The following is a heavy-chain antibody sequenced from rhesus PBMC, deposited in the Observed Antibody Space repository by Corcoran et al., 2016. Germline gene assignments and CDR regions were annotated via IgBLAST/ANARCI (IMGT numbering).Heavy chain of an antibody. J-gene: IGHJ5-2*02. CDR3: ARVKYNSLDI. D-gene: IGHD3-34*01. Sequence: QLQLQESGPGLVKPSETLSLTCAVSGGSINDGFFWNWIRQPPGKGLEWVGNINANNPTTSYTPSLKSRITISKYTSKNQFFLKLTSVTAADPAVYFCARVKYNSLDIWGRGVLVTVSS. CDR1: GGSINDGFF. CDR2: INANNPTT. V-gene: IGHV4S9*01.